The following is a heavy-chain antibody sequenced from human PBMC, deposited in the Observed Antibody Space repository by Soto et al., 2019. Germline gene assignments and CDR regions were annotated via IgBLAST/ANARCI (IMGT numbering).Heavy chain of an antibody. Sequence: SETLSLTCTVSGGSISSYYWSWIRQPPGKGLEWIGYIYYSGSTNYNPSLKSRVTISVDTSKNQFSLKLSSVTAADTAVYYCARLELYGSGSYLVYWGQGTLVTVSS. D-gene: IGHD3-10*01. CDR3: ARLELYGSGSYLVY. CDR1: GGSISSYY. J-gene: IGHJ4*02. CDR2: IYYSGST. V-gene: IGHV4-59*08.